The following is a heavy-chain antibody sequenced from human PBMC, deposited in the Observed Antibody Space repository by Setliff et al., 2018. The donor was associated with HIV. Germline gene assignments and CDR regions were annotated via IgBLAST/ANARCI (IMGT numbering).Heavy chain of an antibody. CDR2: IYYSGST. D-gene: IGHD1-26*01. V-gene: IGHV4-59*01. CDR3: ARGQPQGGGTYWSAFDI. Sequence: PSETLSLTCTVSGGSISSYYWSWIRQPPGKGLEWIGYIYYSGSTNYNPSLKSRVNISVDTSKNQFSLKLSSVTAADTAVYYCARGQPQGGGTYWSAFDIWGQGTMVTVSS. CDR1: GGSISSYY. J-gene: IGHJ3*02.